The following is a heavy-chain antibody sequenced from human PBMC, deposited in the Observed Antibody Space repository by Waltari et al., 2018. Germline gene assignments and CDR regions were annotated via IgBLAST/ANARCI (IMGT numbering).Heavy chain of an antibody. CDR2: ISSSSSTI. CDR3: ARGGIAARRAFDY. Sequence: EVQLVASGGGLVQPGGSMRLSCAASGFTFSSYSMNWVRQAPGKGLEWVSYISSSSSTIYYADSVKGRFTISRDNAKNSLYLQMNSLRAEDTAVYYCARGGIAARRAFDYWGQGTLVTVSS. CDR1: GFTFSSYS. D-gene: IGHD6-6*01. J-gene: IGHJ4*02. V-gene: IGHV3-48*01.